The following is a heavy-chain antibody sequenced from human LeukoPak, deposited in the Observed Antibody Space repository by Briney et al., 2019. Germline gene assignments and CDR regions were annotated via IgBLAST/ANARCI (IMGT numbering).Heavy chain of an antibody. CDR1: GFTFSSYS. D-gene: IGHD4-23*01. CDR3: ASGQGGNPLTYFDY. Sequence: GGALRLSFAASGFTFSSYSMDWVRQAPGEGLGWVSSISSSSSYIYYADSVKGRFTISRDNAKNSLYLQMNSLRAEDTAVYYCASGQGGNPLTYFDYWGQGTLVTVSS. CDR2: ISSSSSYI. J-gene: IGHJ4*02. V-gene: IGHV3-21*01.